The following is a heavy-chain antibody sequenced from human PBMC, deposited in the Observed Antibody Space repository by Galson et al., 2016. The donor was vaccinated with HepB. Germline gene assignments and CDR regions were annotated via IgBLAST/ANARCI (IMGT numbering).Heavy chain of an antibody. V-gene: IGHV3-23*01. CDR3: AKRDYSDSDGSLPLFDR. J-gene: IGHJ4*02. D-gene: IGHD3-22*01. CDR2: ITGNGGTT. CDR1: GFTFNTYA. Sequence: SLRLSCAASGFTFNTYAMSWVRQAPGKGPEWVSAITGNGGTTYYTDSVKGRFTISRDNSKNTLYLQMNSLRVDDTAVYYCAKRDYSDSDGSLPLFDRWGQGTLVTVSS.